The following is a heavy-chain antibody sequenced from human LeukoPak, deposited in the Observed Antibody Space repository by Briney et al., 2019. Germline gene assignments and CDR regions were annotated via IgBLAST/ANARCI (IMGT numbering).Heavy chain of an antibody. J-gene: IGHJ4*02. CDR2: IYYSGST. D-gene: IGHD6-19*01. V-gene: IGHV4-59*01. CDR1: GGSISTYY. Sequence: SETLSLTCTVSGGSISTYYWSWIRQPPGKGLEWIGYIYYSGSTNYNPSLKSRVTISVDTSKNQFSLKLNSVTAADTAVYYCARDSLAGTGQPFDYWGQGTLVTVSS. CDR3: ARDSLAGTGQPFDY.